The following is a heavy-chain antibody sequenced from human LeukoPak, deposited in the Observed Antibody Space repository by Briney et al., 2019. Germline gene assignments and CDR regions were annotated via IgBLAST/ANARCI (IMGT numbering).Heavy chain of an antibody. Sequence: GGSLRLSCAASGFTVSSNYMSWVRQAPGKGLEWVATIKGDGSEKYYVDPVKGRFTISRDNAKDSLYLQMNSLRVEDTAVYYCARLLGDRTIYDYWGQGTLVTVSS. CDR2: IKGDGSEK. CDR3: ARLLGDRTIYDY. J-gene: IGHJ4*02. CDR1: GFTVSSNY. V-gene: IGHV3-7*01. D-gene: IGHD1-26*01.